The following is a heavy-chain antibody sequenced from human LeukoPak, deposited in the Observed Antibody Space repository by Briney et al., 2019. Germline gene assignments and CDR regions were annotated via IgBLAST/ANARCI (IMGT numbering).Heavy chain of an antibody. CDR1: GGSFSGYY. CDR2: INHSGST. CDR3: ARGDSFYDSSGLGY. D-gene: IGHD3-22*01. V-gene: IGHV4-34*01. J-gene: IGHJ4*02. Sequence: PSETLSLTCAVYGGSFSGYYWSWIRQPPGKGLEWIGEINHSGSTNYNPSLKSRVTISVDTSKNQFSLKLSSVTAADTAVYCCARGDSFYDSSGLGYWGQGTLVTVSS.